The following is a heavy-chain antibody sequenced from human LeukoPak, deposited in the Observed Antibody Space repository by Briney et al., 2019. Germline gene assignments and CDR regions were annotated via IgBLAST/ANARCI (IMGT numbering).Heavy chain of an antibody. Sequence: GGSLRLSCAASGFTFSSYWMSWVRQAPGKGLEWVANIKQDGSEKYYVDSVKGRFTISRDNAKNSLYLQMNSLRAEDTAVYYCARVVSSSWYVGYYYYYYYMDVWGKGTTVTVSS. V-gene: IGHV3-7*01. D-gene: IGHD6-13*01. J-gene: IGHJ6*03. CDR1: GFTFSSYW. CDR2: IKQDGSEK. CDR3: ARVVSSSWYVGYYYYYYYMDV.